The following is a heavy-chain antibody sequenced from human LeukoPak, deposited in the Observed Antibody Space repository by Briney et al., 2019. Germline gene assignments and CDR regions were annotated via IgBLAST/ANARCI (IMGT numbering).Heavy chain of an antibody. CDR2: INPTGGAT. V-gene: IGHV1-46*02. CDR1: GYTFYNYY. Sequence: ASVKVSCKTSGYTFYNYYIHWVRQAPGQGLECMGVINPTGGATTYTPNFQGRVSMTRDSSSSTVYMELSGLTSDDTAVYYCARVKTVRGGFDFWGQGTTVIVSS. D-gene: IGHD2-21*02. CDR3: ARVKTVRGGFDF. J-gene: IGHJ3*01.